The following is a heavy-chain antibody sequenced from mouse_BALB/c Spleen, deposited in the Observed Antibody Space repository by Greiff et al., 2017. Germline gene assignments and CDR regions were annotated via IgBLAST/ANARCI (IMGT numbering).Heavy chain of an antibody. CDR1: GFTFSSYG. D-gene: IGHD3-1*01. CDR2: INSNGGST. V-gene: IGHV5-6-3*01. CDR3: ARDPPATAY. Sequence: DVMLVESGGGLVQPGGSLKLSCAASGFTFSSYGMSWVRQTPDKRLELVATINSNGGSTYYPDSVKGRFTISRDNAKNTLYLQMSSLKSEDTAMYYCARDPPATAYWGQGTLVTVSA. J-gene: IGHJ3*01.